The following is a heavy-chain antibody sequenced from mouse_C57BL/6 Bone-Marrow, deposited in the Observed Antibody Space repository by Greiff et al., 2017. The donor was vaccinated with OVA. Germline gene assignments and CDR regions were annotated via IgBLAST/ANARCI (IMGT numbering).Heavy chain of an antibody. D-gene: IGHD2-4*01. J-gene: IGHJ3*01. CDR2: INSNNGGT. CDR3: ARGGYYDYDGVAWFAY. CDR1: GYTFTDYN. Sequence: EVQLQESGPELAKPGASVKIPCKASGYTFTDYNMDWVKQSHGKSLEWIGDINSNNGGTIYNQKFKGKATLTVDKSSRTAYMERHSLTSEDTAVYYCARGGYYDYDGVAWFAYWGQGTLVTVSA. V-gene: IGHV1-18*01.